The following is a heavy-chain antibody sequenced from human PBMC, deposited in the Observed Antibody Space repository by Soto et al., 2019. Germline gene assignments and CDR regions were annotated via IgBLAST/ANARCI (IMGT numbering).Heavy chain of an antibody. J-gene: IGHJ4*02. V-gene: IGHV3-23*01. CDR2: MSSSGAST. CDR1: GFTFSSDA. CDR3: TRDHDDFVGATRD. Sequence: EVQLLESGGGLVQPGGSLRLSCAASGFTFSSDAMSWVRQAPGKGLEWVSTMSSSGASTSYADSLKGRFTISRDNSRNTLYLQMYSLRAEDTAVYYCTRDHDDFVGATRDWGQGTLVTVSS. D-gene: IGHD1-26*01.